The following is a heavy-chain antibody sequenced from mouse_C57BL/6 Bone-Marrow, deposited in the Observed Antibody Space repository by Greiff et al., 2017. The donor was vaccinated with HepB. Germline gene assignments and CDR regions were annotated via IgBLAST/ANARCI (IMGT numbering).Heavy chain of an antibody. V-gene: IGHV1-59*01. CDR1: GYTFTSYW. CDR2: IDPSDSYT. CDR3: ARFHYYGSSYRVPWYFDV. J-gene: IGHJ1*03. D-gene: IGHD1-1*01. Sequence: QVQLQQPGAELVRPGTSVKLSCKASGYTFTSYWMHWVKQRPGQGLEWIGVIDPSDSYTNYNQKFKGKATLTVDTSSSTAYMQLSSLTSEDSAVYYCARFHYYGSSYRVPWYFDVWGTGTTVTVSS.